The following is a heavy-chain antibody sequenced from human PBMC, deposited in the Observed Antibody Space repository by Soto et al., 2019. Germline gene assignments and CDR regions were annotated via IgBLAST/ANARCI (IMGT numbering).Heavy chain of an antibody. CDR3: ATNSYGSKYYHYYGMDV. J-gene: IGHJ6*02. CDR2: FDPEDGET. CDR1: GYTLTELS. D-gene: IGHD5-18*01. Sequence: ASVKVSCKVSGYTLTELSMHWVRQAPGKGLEWMGGFDPEDGETIYAQKFQGRVTMTEDTSTDTAYMELSSLRSEDTAVYYCATNSYGSKYYHYYGMDVWGQGTTVTFSS. V-gene: IGHV1-24*01.